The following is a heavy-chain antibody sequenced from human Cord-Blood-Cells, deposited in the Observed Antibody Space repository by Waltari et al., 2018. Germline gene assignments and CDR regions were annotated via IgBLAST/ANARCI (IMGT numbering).Heavy chain of an antibody. J-gene: IGHJ4*02. CDR2: IIPIFGTA. Sequence: SSYAISWVRQAPGQGLEWMGGIIPIFGTANYAQKFQGRVTITADESTSTAYMELSSLRSEDTAVYYCARGLPNYDSSGYYDYWGQGTLVTVSS. CDR1: SSYA. V-gene: IGHV1-69*01. D-gene: IGHD3-22*01. CDR3: ARGLPNYDSSGYYDY.